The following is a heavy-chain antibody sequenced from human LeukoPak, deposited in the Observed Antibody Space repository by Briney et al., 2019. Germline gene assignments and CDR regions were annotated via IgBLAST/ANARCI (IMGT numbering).Heavy chain of an antibody. J-gene: IGHJ4*02. CDR3: AGTAHCSSTSCYDY. Sequence: SETLSLTCSVSGGSISSGDYYWSWIRQPPGKGLEWIGYIYYSGITYYNPSLKSRVTISVDTSKNQFSLKLSSVTAADTAVYYCAGTAHCSSTSCYDYWGQGTLVTVSS. CDR2: IYYSGIT. D-gene: IGHD2-2*01. V-gene: IGHV4-30-4*01. CDR1: GGSISSGDYY.